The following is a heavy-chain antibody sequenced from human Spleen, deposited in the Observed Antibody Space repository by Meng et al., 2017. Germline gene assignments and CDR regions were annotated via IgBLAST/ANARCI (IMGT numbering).Heavy chain of an antibody. D-gene: IGHD2-21*01. CDR3: AGESAYGRFDY. Sequence: QLVPLGQGVARPLEASSPIWTASVASVSSGSNYWSWIRQPPGKGLEWIGYIYYSGSTRYNPSLKSRVTISVDTYKNQFSLKLSFGTAAATAVYYCAGESAYGRFDYWGQGTLVTVSS. CDR1: VASVSSGSNY. CDR2: IYYSGST. J-gene: IGHJ4*02. V-gene: IGHV4-61*01.